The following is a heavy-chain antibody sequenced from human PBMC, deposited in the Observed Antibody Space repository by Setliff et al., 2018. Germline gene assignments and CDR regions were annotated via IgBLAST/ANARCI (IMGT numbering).Heavy chain of an antibody. J-gene: IGHJ4*02. CDR1: GGSIRSYY. CDR2: IYYSGST. D-gene: IGHD3-3*01. V-gene: IGHV4-59*08. CDR3: SRRNNFWTGYYFDY. Sequence: SETLSLTCTVSGGSIRSYYWGWIRQSPGKGLEWIGYIYYSGSTNYNPSLKSRVTISVDTSKNQFSLNLSSLTAADTAVYYCSRRNNFWTGYYFDYWGQGPLVTVSS.